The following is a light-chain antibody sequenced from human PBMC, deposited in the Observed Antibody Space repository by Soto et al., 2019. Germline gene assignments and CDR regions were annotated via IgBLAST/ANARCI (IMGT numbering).Light chain of an antibody. CDR3: QQYNNWTT. J-gene: IGKJ3*01. CDR1: QSVSSN. V-gene: IGKV3-15*01. CDR2: GAS. Sequence: EIVMTQSPATLSVSPGERDTLSCRASQSVSSNLAWYQQKPGQAPSLLIYGASTMATGIPSRFSSSGSGTEFTLTISSLQSEDFAVYFCQQYNNWTTFGPGTKVDIK.